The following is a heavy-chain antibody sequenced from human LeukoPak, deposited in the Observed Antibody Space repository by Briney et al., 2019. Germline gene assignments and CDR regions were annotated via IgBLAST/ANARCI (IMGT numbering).Heavy chain of an antibody. J-gene: IGHJ5*02. CDR2: ISYDGSNK. V-gene: IGHV3-30-3*01. Sequence: GGSLRLSCAASGFTFSSYAMHWVRQAPGKGLEWVAVISYDGSNKYYADSVKGRFTISRDNSKNTLYLQMNSLRAEDTAVYYCARDLVGATLGWFDPWGQGTLVTVSS. CDR3: ARDLVGATLGWFDP. D-gene: IGHD1-26*01. CDR1: GFTFSSYA.